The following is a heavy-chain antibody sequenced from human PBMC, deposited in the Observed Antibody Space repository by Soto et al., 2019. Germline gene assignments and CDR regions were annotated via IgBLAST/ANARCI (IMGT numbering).Heavy chain of an antibody. CDR1: SGSISSSNW. D-gene: IGHD1-20*01. CDR2: IYHSGST. V-gene: IGHV4-4*02. Sequence: SETLSLTCAVSSGSISSSNWWSWVRQPPGKGLEWIGEIYHSGSTNYNPSLKSRVTISVDKSKNQFSLKLSSVTAADTAVYYCARYNWNPRHFDYWGQGTLVTVSS. CDR3: ARYNWNPRHFDY. J-gene: IGHJ4*02.